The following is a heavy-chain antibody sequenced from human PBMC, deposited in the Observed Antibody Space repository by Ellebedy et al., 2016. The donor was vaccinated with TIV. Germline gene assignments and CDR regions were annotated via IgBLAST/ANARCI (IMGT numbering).Heavy chain of an antibody. Sequence: ASVKVSXXASGYTFTSYDIHWMRQATGQGLEWMGWMNPDSGNTGYGQKFQGRVTMTRDTSRSTAYMELSRLRSGDTAVYYCARGGYHDYVEGTYRDDYWGQGTLVTVSS. CDR3: ARGGYHDYVEGTYRDDY. CDR2: MNPDSGNT. V-gene: IGHV1-8*01. CDR1: GYTFTSYD. J-gene: IGHJ4*02. D-gene: IGHD3-16*02.